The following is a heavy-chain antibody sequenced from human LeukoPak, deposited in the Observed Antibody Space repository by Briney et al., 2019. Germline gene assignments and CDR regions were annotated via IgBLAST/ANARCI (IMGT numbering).Heavy chain of an antibody. CDR1: GGSISRSIYY. V-gene: IGHV4-39*01. CDR3: ARLTSGHFDY. J-gene: IGHJ4*02. Sequence: KPSETLSLTCTVSGGSISRSIYYWDWIRQPPGKGLEWIATIYYSGSTYYNPSLKSRVTISADTSKNQFSLKLSSVTAADTAVYYCARLTSGHFDYWGQGTLVTVSS. CDR2: IYYSGST. D-gene: IGHD3-10*01.